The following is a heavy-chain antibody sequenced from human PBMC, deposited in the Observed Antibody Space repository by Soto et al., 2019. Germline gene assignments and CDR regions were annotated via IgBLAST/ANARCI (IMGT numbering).Heavy chain of an antibody. CDR2: ISAYNGNT. Sequence: QVQLVQSGAEVKKPGASVKVSCKASGYTFTSYGISWVRQAPGQGLEWMGWISAYNGNTNYAQKLQGRVTMTTDTSXSXXYMELRSLRSDDTAVYYCARVPYYYDSSGYYYLDYWGQGTLVTVSS. CDR3: ARVPYYYDSSGYYYLDY. J-gene: IGHJ4*02. V-gene: IGHV1-18*01. CDR1: GYTFTSYG. D-gene: IGHD3-22*01.